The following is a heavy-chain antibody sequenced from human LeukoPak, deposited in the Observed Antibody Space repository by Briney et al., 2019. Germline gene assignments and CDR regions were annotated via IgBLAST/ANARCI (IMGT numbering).Heavy chain of an antibody. J-gene: IGHJ4*02. D-gene: IGHD6-19*01. V-gene: IGHV3-23*01. CDR2: IFGSGGSA. Sequence: GGSLRLSCAASGFTFNSYAMYWVRQAPGKGLEWVSGIFGSGGSAHYADSVKGRFTISRDNSKNTVYLHMDSLRVEDTAVYYCGKTTTGYSSGRYPGWPVDYWGQGTLVTVSS. CDR3: GKTTTGYSSGRYPGWPVDY. CDR1: GFTFNSYA.